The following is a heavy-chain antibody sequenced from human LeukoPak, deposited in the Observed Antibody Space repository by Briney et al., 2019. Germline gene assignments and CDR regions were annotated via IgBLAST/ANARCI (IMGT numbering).Heavy chain of an antibody. CDR3: ARGGTTRWFDP. D-gene: IGHD4-17*01. V-gene: IGHV4-4*09. Sequence: PSETLSLTCTVSGGSISSYYWSWIRQPPGEGLEWIGYIYTSGSTNYNPSLKSRVTISVDTSKNQFSLKLSSVTAADTAVYYCARGGTTRWFDPWGQGTLVTVSS. J-gene: IGHJ5*02. CDR2: IYTSGST. CDR1: GGSISSYY.